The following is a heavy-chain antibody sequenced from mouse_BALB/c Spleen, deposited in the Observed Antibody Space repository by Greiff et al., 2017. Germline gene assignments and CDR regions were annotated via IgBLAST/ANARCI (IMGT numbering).Heavy chain of an antibody. J-gene: IGHJ4*01. V-gene: IGHV1S127*01. CDR1: GYTFTSYW. CDR3: TRSRGYGAMDY. CDR2: IDPSDSYT. D-gene: IGHD1-1*02. Sequence: QVQLKQPGAELVKPGASVKMSCKASGYTFTSYWMHWVKQRPGQGLEWIGTIDPSDSYTSYNQKFKGKATLTVDTSSSTAYMQLSSLTSEDSAVYYCTRSRGYGAMDYWGQGTSVTVSS.